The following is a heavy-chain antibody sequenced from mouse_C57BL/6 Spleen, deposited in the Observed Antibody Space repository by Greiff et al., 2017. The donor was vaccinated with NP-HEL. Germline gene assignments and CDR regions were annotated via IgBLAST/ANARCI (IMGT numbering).Heavy chain of an antibody. CDR2: INPSNGGT. V-gene: IGHV1-53*01. Sequence: VQLQQPGTELVKPGASVKLSCKASGYTFTSYWMHWVKQRPGQGLEWIGNINPSNGGTNYNEKFKSKATLTVDKSSSTAYMQLSSLTSEDSAVYYCAREGLYGLGFFAYWGQGTLVTVSA. D-gene: IGHD1-2*01. J-gene: IGHJ3*01. CDR1: GYTFTSYW. CDR3: AREGLYGLGFFAY.